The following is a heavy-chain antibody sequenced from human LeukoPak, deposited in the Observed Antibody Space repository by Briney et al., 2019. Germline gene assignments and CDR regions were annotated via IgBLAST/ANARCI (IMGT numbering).Heavy chain of an antibody. CDR3: AKDNPPHDKSCWGPDY. J-gene: IGHJ4*02. Sequence: GRSLRLSCAASGFTFSSYGMHWVRQAPGKGLEWVAVISYDGSNKYYADSVKGRFTISRDNSKNTLYLQMNSLRAEDTAVYYWAKDNPPHDKSCWGPDYRGQGTLVTVSS. CDR1: GFTFSSYG. CDR2: ISYDGSNK. D-gene: IGHD3-16*01. V-gene: IGHV3-30*18.